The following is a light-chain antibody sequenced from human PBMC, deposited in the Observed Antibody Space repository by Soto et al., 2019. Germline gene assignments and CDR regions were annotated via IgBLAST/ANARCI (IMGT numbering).Light chain of an antibody. CDR3: CSYRQPAAHV. J-gene: IGLJ1*01. CDR1: SRDIGGYNY. CDR2: GVS. V-gene: IGLV2-14*01. Sequence: QSALTQPASVSGSPGQSITISCTGTSRDIGGYNYVSWYQHYPGKAPTLMIYGVSNRPSGVSNRVSGSKSGNTASLTISGLQAEDEADYYCCSYRQPAAHVFGTGTKLTVL.